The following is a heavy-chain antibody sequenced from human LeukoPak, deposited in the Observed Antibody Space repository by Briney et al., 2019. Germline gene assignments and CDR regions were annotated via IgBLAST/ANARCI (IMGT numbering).Heavy chain of an antibody. CDR1: GGSFSGYY. J-gene: IGHJ4*02. V-gene: IGHV4-34*01. CDR2: INHSGNT. Sequence: SETLSLTCAVYGGSFSGYYWSWIRQPPGKGLEWIGEINHSGNTNYNPSLKSRITISVDTSKNQFSLKLSSVTAADTAVYCCARDYYDSSGYYGIDYWGQGTLVTVSS. CDR3: ARDYYDSSGYYGIDY. D-gene: IGHD3-22*01.